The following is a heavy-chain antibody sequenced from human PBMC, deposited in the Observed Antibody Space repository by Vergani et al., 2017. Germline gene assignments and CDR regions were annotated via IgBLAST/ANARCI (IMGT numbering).Heavy chain of an antibody. Sequence: EVQLLESGGDLVQPGGSLRLSCAASGFTFIMHAMSWVRQAPGKGLEWVSTLSASDRRTYYADSVKGRFTISRDNSKNTLFLHMNSLRPEDTAVYYCAKVGRSEVAGTFGAFDIWGQGTMVTVSS. CDR3: AKVGRSEVAGTFGAFDI. D-gene: IGHD6-19*01. J-gene: IGHJ3*02. CDR1: GFTFIMHA. V-gene: IGHV3-23*01. CDR2: LSASDRRT.